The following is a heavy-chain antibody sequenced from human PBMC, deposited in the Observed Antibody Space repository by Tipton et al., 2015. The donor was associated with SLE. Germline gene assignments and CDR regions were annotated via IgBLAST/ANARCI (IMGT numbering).Heavy chain of an antibody. V-gene: IGHV1-3*01. D-gene: IGHD3-10*01. CDR2: INAANGNT. CDR3: ARGPPRDYFGSGTYLAY. Sequence: QSGPEVKKPGASVKVSCEASGYTFMHWVRQAPGQSLEWMGWINAANGNTKYSQKFQGRVTITRDSPASTSYMELSSLRSEGTAVYYCARGPPRDYFGSGTYLAYWGQGTLVTVSS. CDR1: GYTF. J-gene: IGHJ4*02.